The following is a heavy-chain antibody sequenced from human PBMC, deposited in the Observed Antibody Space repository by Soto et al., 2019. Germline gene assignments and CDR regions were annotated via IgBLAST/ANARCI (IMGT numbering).Heavy chain of an antibody. CDR2: ISYDGSNK. CDR1: GFTFSSYG. D-gene: IGHD5-12*01. V-gene: IGHV3-30*18. Sequence: GGSLRLSCAASGFTFSSYGMHWVRQAPGKGLEWVAVISYDGSNKYYADSVKGRFTISRDNSKNTLYLQMNSLRAEDTAVYYCAKDQVATITHYYGMDVWGQGTTVTVSS. J-gene: IGHJ6*02. CDR3: AKDQVATITHYYGMDV.